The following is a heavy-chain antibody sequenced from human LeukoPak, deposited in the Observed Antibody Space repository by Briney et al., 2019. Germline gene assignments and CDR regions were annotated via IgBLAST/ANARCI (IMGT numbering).Heavy chain of an antibody. CDR1: GYSISSGYY. D-gene: IGHD2-2*01. V-gene: IGHV4-38-2*01. CDR2: IYHSGST. Sequence: PSETLSLTCAVSGYSISSGYYWGWIRQPPGKGLEWIGSIYHSGSTYYNPSLKSRVTISVDTSKNQFSLKLSSVTAADTAVYYCVIVVVPDAFDIWGQGAMVTVSS. J-gene: IGHJ3*02. CDR3: VIVVVPDAFDI.